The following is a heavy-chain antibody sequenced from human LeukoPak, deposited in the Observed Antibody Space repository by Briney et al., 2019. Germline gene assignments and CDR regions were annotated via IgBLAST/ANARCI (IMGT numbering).Heavy chain of an antibody. CDR1: GGSISSGGYY. V-gene: IGHV4-31*03. D-gene: IGHD4-17*01. CDR2: IYYSGST. CDR3: ARRVSGDYGHWFDP. Sequence: SETLSLTCTVSGGSISSGGYYWSWIRQHPGKGLEWIGYIYYSGSTYYNPSLKSRVTILLDTSKNQFSLKLSSVTAADTAIYSCARRVSGDYGHWFDPWGQGTLVTVSS. J-gene: IGHJ5*02.